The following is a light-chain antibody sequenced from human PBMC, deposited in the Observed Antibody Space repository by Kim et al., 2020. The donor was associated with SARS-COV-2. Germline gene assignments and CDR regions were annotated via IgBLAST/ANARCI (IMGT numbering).Light chain of an antibody. J-gene: IGLJ2*01. CDR1: SLRSYY. Sequence: AVGQTVRITCQADSLRSYYASWYQQKPGQAPVLVIYGKNNRPSGIPDRFSGSSSGNTASLTITGAQAEDEADYYCNSRDSSGNSVVFGGGTQLTVL. V-gene: IGLV3-19*01. CDR2: GKN. CDR3: NSRDSSGNSVV.